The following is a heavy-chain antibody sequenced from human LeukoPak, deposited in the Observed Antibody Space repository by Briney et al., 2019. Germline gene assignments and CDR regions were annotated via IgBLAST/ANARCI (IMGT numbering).Heavy chain of an antibody. CDR3: ARGFRIAARPAVGY. CDR2: INPNSGGT. Sequence: GASVKVSCKASGYTFTGYYMHWVRQGPGQGLGWMGWINPNSGGTNYAQKFQGRVTMTRDTSISTVYMELSRLRSDGTAVYYCARGFRIAARPAVGYWGQGTLVTVSS. J-gene: IGHJ4*02. CDR1: GYTFTGYY. D-gene: IGHD6-6*01. V-gene: IGHV1-2*02.